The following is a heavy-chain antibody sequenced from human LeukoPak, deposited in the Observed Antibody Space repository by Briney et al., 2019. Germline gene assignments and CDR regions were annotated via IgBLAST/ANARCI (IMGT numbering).Heavy chain of an antibody. Sequence: ASVKVSCKASGYTFTSYGISWVRQAPGQGLEWMRWISAYNGNTNYAQKLQGRVTMTTDTSTSTAYMELRSLRSDDTAVYYCARDHYDSSGYYYPNWFDPWGQGTLVTVSS. CDR2: ISAYNGNT. CDR1: GYTFTSYG. CDR3: ARDHYDSSGYYYPNWFDP. D-gene: IGHD3-22*01. V-gene: IGHV1-18*01. J-gene: IGHJ5*02.